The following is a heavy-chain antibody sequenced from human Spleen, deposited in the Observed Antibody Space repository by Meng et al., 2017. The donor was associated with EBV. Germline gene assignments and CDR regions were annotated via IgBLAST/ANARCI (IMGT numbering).Heavy chain of an antibody. CDR3: ARVSCSSISCYTLDS. V-gene: IGHV1-8*01. CDR2: MNPNSGST. D-gene: IGHD2-2*02. CDR1: GYSFISYG. Sequence: QGDLVWSGAEVKKPGASVKLSCKASGYSFISYGINWVRQATGQGLEWMGRMNPNSGSTDYAQKFQGRVTMTRDTSTNTAYMELGSLGSEDTAVYYCARVSCSSISCYTLDSWGQGTLVTVSS. J-gene: IGHJ5*01.